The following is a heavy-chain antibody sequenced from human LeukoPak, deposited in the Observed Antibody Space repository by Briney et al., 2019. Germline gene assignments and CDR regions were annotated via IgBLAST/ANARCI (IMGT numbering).Heavy chain of an antibody. Sequence: GGSLRLSCAASGFTFSTYSMNWLRQAPGKGLEWVSYISSNGTTRYYADSVKGRFTISRDNAKNSLYLQMNSLRAEDTAVYYCARDAIMDVWGKGTTVTVSS. CDR2: ISSNGTTR. V-gene: IGHV3-48*01. D-gene: IGHD2-2*01. J-gene: IGHJ6*03. CDR1: GFTFSTYS. CDR3: ARDAIMDV.